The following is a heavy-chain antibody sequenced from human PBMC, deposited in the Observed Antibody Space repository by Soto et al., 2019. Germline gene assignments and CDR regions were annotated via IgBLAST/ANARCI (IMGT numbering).Heavy chain of an antibody. CDR1: GGSFNGYY. Sequence: SETLSLTXAVYGGSFNGYYWSWIRQPPGKGLEWIGEINHSGSTNYNPSLKSRVTISVDTSKNQFSLKLSSVPAADTAVYYCARAGMDVWGQGTTVTVSS. CDR2: INHSGST. J-gene: IGHJ6*02. CDR3: ARAGMDV. V-gene: IGHV4-34*01.